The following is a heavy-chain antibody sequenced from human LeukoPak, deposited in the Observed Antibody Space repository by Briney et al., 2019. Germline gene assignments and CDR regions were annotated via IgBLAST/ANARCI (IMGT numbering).Heavy chain of an antibody. D-gene: IGHD3-9*01. V-gene: IGHV4-34*01. CDR1: GGSFSGYY. CDR2: INHSGST. CDR3: ARALTGDFDY. Sequence: PSETLSLTWAVYGGSFSGYYRSWIRQPPGKGLEWIGEINHSGSTNYNPSLKSRVTIPVDTSKNQFSLKLSSVTAADTAVYYCARALTGDFDYWGQGTLVTVSS. J-gene: IGHJ4*02.